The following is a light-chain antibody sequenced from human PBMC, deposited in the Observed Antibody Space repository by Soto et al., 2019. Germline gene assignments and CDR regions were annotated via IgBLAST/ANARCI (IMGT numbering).Light chain of an antibody. CDR2: DVS. CDR1: QRMSGW. Sequence: DIQMIQSPSTLSASVGDTVTITCRASQRMSGWLAWHQQKPGKAPKLLIYDVSSWAGGVPSRFTGSGSGTEFTLTINSLQPDDFATYYCQQYSVYWTFGQGTKVDIK. V-gene: IGKV1-5*01. J-gene: IGKJ1*01. CDR3: QQYSVYWT.